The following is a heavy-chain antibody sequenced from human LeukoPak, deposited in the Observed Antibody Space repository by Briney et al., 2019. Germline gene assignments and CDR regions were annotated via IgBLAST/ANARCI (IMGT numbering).Heavy chain of an antibody. CDR3: ARGIMIFGVAQFDS. V-gene: IGHV4-59*11. Sequence: PSDTLSLTCTVSGGSMRSHYWSWIRQPPGKGLEWIGYIYYSGSTNYNPSLKSRVTISADTSKNQFSLRLSSVTAADTAVYYCARGIMIFGVAQFDSWGQGTLVTVSS. J-gene: IGHJ4*02. CDR1: GGSMRSHY. CDR2: IYYSGST. D-gene: IGHD3-3*01.